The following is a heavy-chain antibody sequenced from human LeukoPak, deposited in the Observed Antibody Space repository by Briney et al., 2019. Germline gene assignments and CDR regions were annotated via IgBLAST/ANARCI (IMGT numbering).Heavy chain of an antibody. CDR3: AKGSSSGWPYFFDY. J-gene: IGHJ4*02. V-gene: IGHV3-23*01. CDR2: ISGSGGTT. CDR1: GFTFSSYA. Sequence: GGSLRLSCAASGFTFSSYAMSWVRQAPGKGLEWVSVISGSGGTTYYADSVKGRFTISRDNSKNTLYLQMNSLRAEDTAVYYCAKGSSSGWPYFFDYWGQGTLVTVSS. D-gene: IGHD6-19*01.